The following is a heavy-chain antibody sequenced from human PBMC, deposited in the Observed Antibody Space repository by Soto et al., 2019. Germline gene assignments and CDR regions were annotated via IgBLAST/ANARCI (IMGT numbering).Heavy chain of an antibody. Sequence: SLRLSCAASGFTFDDYAMHWGRQAPWKGLEWVSGISWNSGSIGYADSVKGRFTISRDNAKNSLYLQMNSLRAEDTAVYYCARAPLPYYDFWSGYLYYYYGMGVWGQGTTVIVSS. D-gene: IGHD3-3*01. CDR2: ISWNSGSI. CDR1: GFTFDDYA. CDR3: ARAPLPYYDFWSGYLYYYYGMGV. V-gene: IGHV3-9*01. J-gene: IGHJ6*02.